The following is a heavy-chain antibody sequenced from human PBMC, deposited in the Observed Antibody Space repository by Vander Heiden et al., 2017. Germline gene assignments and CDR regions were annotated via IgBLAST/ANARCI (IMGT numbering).Heavy chain of an antibody. Sequence: EVQLVASGAGLVKPGRSLRLSCTASAFTFGDYAMSWFRQAPGKGLEWVGFIRSKAYGGTTEYAASVKGRFTISRDDSKSIAYLQMNSLKTEDTAVYYCTRVSTMVQGGMDVWGQGTTVTVSS. CDR1: AFTFGDYA. CDR2: IRSKAYGGTT. D-gene: IGHD3-10*01. CDR3: TRVSTMVQGGMDV. J-gene: IGHJ6*02. V-gene: IGHV3-49*05.